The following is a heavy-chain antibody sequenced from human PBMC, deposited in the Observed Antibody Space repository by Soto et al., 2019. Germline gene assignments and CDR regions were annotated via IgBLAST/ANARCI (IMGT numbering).Heavy chain of an antibody. V-gene: IGHV3-30*18. D-gene: IGHD2-15*01. CDR1: GFTFSSYG. CDR3: AKAKLMVVAARVWWFDP. CDR2: ISYDGSNK. J-gene: IGHJ5*02. Sequence: GGSLRLSCAASGFTFSSYGMHWVRQAPGKGLEWVAVISYDGSNKYYADSVKGRFTISRDNSKNTLYLQMNSLRAEDTAVYYCAKAKLMVVAARVWWFDPWGQGTLVTVSS.